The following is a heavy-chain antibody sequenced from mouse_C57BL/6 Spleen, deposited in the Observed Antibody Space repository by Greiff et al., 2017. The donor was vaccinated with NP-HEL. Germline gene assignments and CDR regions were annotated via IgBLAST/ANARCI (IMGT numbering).Heavy chain of an antibody. CDR3: ASYDYVLHYFDY. CDR2: IYPGDGDT. CDR1: GYAFSSSW. D-gene: IGHD2-4*01. V-gene: IGHV1-82*01. J-gene: IGHJ2*01. Sequence: VQLQQSGPELVKPGASVKISCKASGYAFSSSWMNWVKQRPGKGLEWIGRIYPGDGDTNYNGKFKGKATLTADKSSSTAYMQLSSLTSEDSAVYFCASYDYVLHYFDYWGQGTTLTVSS.